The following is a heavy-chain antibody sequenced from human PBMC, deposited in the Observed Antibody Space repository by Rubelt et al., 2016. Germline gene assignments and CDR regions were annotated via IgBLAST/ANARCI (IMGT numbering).Heavy chain of an antibody. Sequence: QVQLVQSGPAVKKPGYSVKVSCTASGGRFSHFGIRCVRQAPGQSLECMGAFSHHLGTDNNEPQFQGRAHITADKSTSTAYMDLGSRTSEDTAVYYCASANWADHFCHYWGQGTLVTVSS. CDR1: GGRFSHFG. CDR2: FSHHLGTD. J-gene: IGHJ4*02. CDR3: ASANWADHFCHY. D-gene: IGHD7-27*01. V-gene: IGHV1-69*06.